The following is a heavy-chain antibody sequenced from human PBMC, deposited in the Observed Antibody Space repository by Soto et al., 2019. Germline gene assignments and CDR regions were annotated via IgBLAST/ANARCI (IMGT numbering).Heavy chain of an antibody. D-gene: IGHD3-9*01. CDR2: ISGSGGST. J-gene: IGHJ4*02. Sequence: GSLRLSCAASGFTFSSYAMSWVRQAPGKGLEWVSAISGSGGSTYYADSVKGRFTISRDNSKNTLYLQMNSLRAEDTAVYYCAKITQTSYYYDILTGPEFYFDYWGQGTLVTVSS. V-gene: IGHV3-23*01. CDR1: GFTFSSYA. CDR3: AKITQTSYYYDILTGPEFYFDY.